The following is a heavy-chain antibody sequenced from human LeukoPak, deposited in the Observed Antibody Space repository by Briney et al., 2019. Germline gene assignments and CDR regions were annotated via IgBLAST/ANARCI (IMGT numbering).Heavy chain of an antibody. D-gene: IGHD5-18*01. CDR1: GGSISSYY. V-gene: IGHV4-59*01. J-gene: IGHJ4*02. CDR2: LYYSGST. CDR3: ARETYSCGLYYFDY. Sequence: SEALSLTCTVSGGSISSYYWSWIRQPPGKGLEWIGYLYYSGSTNYNPSLKSRVTISVDTSKNQFSLKLSSVTAADTAVYYCARETYSCGLYYFDYWAQRTLVRLL.